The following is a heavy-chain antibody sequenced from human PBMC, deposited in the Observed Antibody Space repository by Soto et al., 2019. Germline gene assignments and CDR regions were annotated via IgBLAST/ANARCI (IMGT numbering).Heavy chain of an antibody. J-gene: IGHJ6*01. D-gene: IGHD3-10*01. CDR3: AKDFKVSGGHYGSLNYYYGMDV. Sequence: PGGSLRLSCAASGFTFSAFGMHWVRQAPGKGLEWVAIISYDGILKYYAGSVKGRFTISRDTSKGALYLQMNSLRPEDTAVYYCAKDFKVSGGHYGSLNYYYGMDVCGQGTTVTVSS. CDR2: ISYDGILK. CDR1: GFTFSAFG. V-gene: IGHV3-30*18.